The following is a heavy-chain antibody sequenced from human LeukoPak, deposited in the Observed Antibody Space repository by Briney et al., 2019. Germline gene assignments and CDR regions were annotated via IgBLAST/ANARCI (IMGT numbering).Heavy chain of an antibody. V-gene: IGHV4-39*01. CDR1: GGSISSSSYY. CDR3: ARRYLLASGGPLVAATAWFDP. D-gene: IGHD2-15*01. Sequence: SETLSLTCTVPGGSISSSSYYWGWIRQPPGKGLEWIGSIYYSGSTYYNPSLKCRVTISVDTSKNQFSLKLSSVTAADTAVYYCARRYLLASGGPLVAATAWFDPWGQGTLVTVSS. J-gene: IGHJ5*02. CDR2: IYYSGST.